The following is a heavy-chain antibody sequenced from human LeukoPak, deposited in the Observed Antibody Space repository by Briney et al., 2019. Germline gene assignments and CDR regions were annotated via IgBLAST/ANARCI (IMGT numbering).Heavy chain of an antibody. CDR2: ITSSSRYI. CDR3: ARGLDSSGWDD. Sequence: PGGSLRLSCAASGFTFSSYSMNWVRQAPGRGLEWVSSITSSSRYIYYADSVKGRFTISRDNAKNSLYLQMNSLRAEDTAVYYCARGLDSSGWDDWGQGTLVTVSS. CDR1: GFTFSSYS. D-gene: IGHD6-19*01. V-gene: IGHV3-21*01. J-gene: IGHJ4*02.